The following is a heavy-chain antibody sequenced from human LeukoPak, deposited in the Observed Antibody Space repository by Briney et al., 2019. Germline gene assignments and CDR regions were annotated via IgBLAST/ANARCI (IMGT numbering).Heavy chain of an antibody. D-gene: IGHD4-23*01. CDR2: ISYDGSNK. CDR3: ARELTTVVTQLFDY. J-gene: IGHJ4*02. V-gene: IGHV3-30-3*01. CDR1: GFTFSSYA. Sequence: GGSLRLSCAASGFTFSSYAMHWVRQAPGKGLEWVAVISYDGSNKYYADSVKGRFTISRDNSKNTLYLQMNSLRAEDTAVYYCARELTTVVTQLFDYWGQGTLVTVSS.